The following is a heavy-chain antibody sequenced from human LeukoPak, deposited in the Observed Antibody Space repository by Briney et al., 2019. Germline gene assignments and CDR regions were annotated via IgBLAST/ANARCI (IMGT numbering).Heavy chain of an antibody. V-gene: IGHV4-39*01. CDR3: ARLRVQNYGGNWGFDY. D-gene: IGHD4-23*01. CDR1: GGSISSSSYY. CDR2: IYYSGRT. J-gene: IGHJ4*02. Sequence: KASETLSLTCTVSGGSISSSSYYWDWIRQPPGKGLAWIGSIYYSGRTYYNPSLKSRVTISVDTSKNQFSLKLSSVTAADTAVYYCARLRVQNYGGNWGFDYWGQGTLVTVSS.